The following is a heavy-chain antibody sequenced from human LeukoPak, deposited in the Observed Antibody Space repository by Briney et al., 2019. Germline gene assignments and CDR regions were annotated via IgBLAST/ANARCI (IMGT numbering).Heavy chain of an antibody. J-gene: IGHJ6*02. V-gene: IGHV3-30-3*01. D-gene: IGHD2-2*01. CDR1: GFTFSSYA. CDR2: ISYDGSNK. CDR3: ARDGPWVVVPAAEYYYYYGMDV. Sequence: PGGSLRLSCAASGFTFSSYAMHWVRQAPGKGPEWVAVISYDGSNKYYADSVKGRFTISRDNSKNTLYLQMNSLRAEDTAVYYCARDGPWVVVPAAEYYYYYGMDVWGQGTTVTVSS.